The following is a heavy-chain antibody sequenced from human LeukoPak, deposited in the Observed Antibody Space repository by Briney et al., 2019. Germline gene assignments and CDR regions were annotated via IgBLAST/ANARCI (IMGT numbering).Heavy chain of an antibody. J-gene: IGHJ4*02. CDR1: GYSFPDYW. D-gene: IGHD6-13*01. CDR3: ARGIAAVGTDYFDY. CDR2: IYPGDSNT. Sequence: GESLKISCKGSGYSFPDYWIGWVRQMPGKGLEWMGIIYPGDSNTVYSPSFQGQVTISADKSVSTAYLPWSSLKASDTAMYYCARGIAAVGTDYFDYWGQGTLVTVSS. V-gene: IGHV5-51*01.